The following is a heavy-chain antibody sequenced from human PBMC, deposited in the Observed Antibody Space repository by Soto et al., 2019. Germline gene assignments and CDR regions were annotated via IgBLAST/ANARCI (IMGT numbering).Heavy chain of an antibody. CDR1: GGSFSGYY. CDR3: ARGSIVGATGRYYGMDV. CDR2: INHSGST. D-gene: IGHD1-26*01. J-gene: IGHJ6*02. Sequence: SETLSLTCAVYGGSFSGYYWRWIRQPPGKGLEWIGEINHSGSTNYNPSLKRRVTISVDTSKNQSSLKLSSVTAADTAVYYCARGSIVGATGRYYGMDVWGQGTTVTVSS. V-gene: IGHV4-34*01.